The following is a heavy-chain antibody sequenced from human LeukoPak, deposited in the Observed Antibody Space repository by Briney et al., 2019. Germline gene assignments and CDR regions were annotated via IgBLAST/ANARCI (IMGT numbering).Heavy chain of an antibody. CDR3: ARSSSGYYYYGMDV. D-gene: IGHD3-22*01. V-gene: IGHV1-8*01. CDR1: GYTFTSYD. Sequence: GASVKVSCKASGYTFTSYDINWVRQATGQGLEWMGWMNPNSGNTGYAQKFQGRATMTRNTSISTAYMELSSLRSEDTAVYYCARSSSGYYYYGMDVWGQGTTVTVSS. CDR2: MNPNSGNT. J-gene: IGHJ6*02.